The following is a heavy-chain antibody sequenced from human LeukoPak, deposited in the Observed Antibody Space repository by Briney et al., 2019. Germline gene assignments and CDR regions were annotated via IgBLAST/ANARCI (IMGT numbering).Heavy chain of an antibody. Sequence: GGSLRLSPAAPGFPFSTSSMRWVRQAPGRGLEWGSTITNSGGYTYYADSVKGRLTISRDNSKNTLYLQMNNLRAEDTAVYYCAKDPNPSYCSSEVCWNYWGQGTLVTVSS. D-gene: IGHD2-8*01. CDR3: AKDPNPSYCSSEVCWNY. J-gene: IGHJ4*02. V-gene: IGHV3-23*01. CDR2: ITNSGGYT. CDR1: GFPFSTSS.